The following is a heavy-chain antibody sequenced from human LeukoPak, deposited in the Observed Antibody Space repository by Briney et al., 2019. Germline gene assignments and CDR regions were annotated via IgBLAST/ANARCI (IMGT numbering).Heavy chain of an antibody. D-gene: IGHD5/OR15-5a*01. J-gene: IGHJ5*02. Sequence: PSETLSLTCTVSGVSVGSGSYFWSWIRQPPGEGPQWIGYIYHDGSTNYSPSLRSRVSISVDTSKNQFSLKLSSVTTADTAVYFCATFFDYWFGPWGQGTQVTVSS. CDR1: GVSVGSGSYF. V-gene: IGHV4-61*01. CDR2: IYHDGST. CDR3: ATFFDYWFGP.